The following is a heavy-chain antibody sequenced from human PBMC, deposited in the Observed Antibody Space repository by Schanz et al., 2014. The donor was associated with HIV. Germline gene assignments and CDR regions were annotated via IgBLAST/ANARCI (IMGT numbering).Heavy chain of an antibody. Sequence: QVQLVESGGGVVQPGRSLRLSCAASGFTFDSYGIHWVRQAPGKGLEWVAVISYDGTNKKFADSVKGRFIISRDNAKNSLSLQMESLRAEDTAVYYCARDGGEVWGQGTTVTVSS. V-gene: IGHV3-30*03. CDR3: ARDGGEV. J-gene: IGHJ6*02. CDR2: ISYDGTNK. CDR1: GFTFDSYG. D-gene: IGHD3-16*01.